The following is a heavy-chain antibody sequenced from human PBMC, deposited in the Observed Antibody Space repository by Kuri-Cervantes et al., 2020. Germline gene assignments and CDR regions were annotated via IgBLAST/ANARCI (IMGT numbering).Heavy chain of an antibody. CDR1: GFTFSSYA. CDR3: AKDHYYYDIPY. D-gene: IGHD3-22*01. CDR2: ISYDGSNK. J-gene: IGHJ4*02. Sequence: GGSLRLSCAASGFTFSSYAMHWVRQAPGKGLEWVAVISYDGSNKYYADSVKGRFTISRDNSKNTLYLQMNSLRAEDTAVDYCAKDHYYYDIPYWGQGTLVTVSS. V-gene: IGHV3-30-3*01.